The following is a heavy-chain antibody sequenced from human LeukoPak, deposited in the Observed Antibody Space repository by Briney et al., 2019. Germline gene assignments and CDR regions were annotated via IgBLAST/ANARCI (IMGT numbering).Heavy chain of an antibody. V-gene: IGHV3-30-3*01. CDR1: GFAFSSYA. J-gene: IGHJ3*02. D-gene: IGHD2-2*02. CDR2: ISYDGSNK. CDR3: ARDFPDYIVVVPAAIRGAFDI. Sequence: GRSLRLSCAASGFAFSSYAMHWVRQAPGKGLGWVAVISYDGSNKYYADSVKGRFTISRDNSKNTLYLQMNSLRAEDTAVYYCARDFPDYIVVVPAAIRGAFDIWGQGTMVTVSS.